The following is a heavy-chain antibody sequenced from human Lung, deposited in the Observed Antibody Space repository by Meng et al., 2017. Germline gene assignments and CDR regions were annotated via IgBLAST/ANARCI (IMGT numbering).Heavy chain of an antibody. CDR2: INPKSGDT. D-gene: IGHD6-13*01. CDR1: GYTFPDYW. Sequence: VQRVTSGGEVKTLGSPVKVSCTASGYTFPDYWLHWVRRAPGQGLEWMGRINPKSGDTHYAQRFQGRVTMTGDTSISTAYMELSGLRSDDTAMYYCARDEDISAAGKLFGDYWGQGTLVTVSS. CDR3: ARDEDISAAGKLFGDY. V-gene: IGHV1-2*06. J-gene: IGHJ4*02.